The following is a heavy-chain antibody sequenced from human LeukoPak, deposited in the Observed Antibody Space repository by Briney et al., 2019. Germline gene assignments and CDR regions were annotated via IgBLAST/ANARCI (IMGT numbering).Heavy chain of an antibody. J-gene: IGHJ5*02. CDR1: AFTFSSYA. V-gene: IGHV3-23*01. CDR3: AKGQGYSYGYH. CDR2: ISGSGGST. Sequence: GGSLRLSCAASAFTFSSYAMSWVRQAPGKGLEWVSAISGSGGSTYYADSVKGRFTISRDNSKNTLYLQMNSLRAEDTAVYYCAKGQGYSYGYHWGQGTLVTVSS. D-gene: IGHD5-18*01.